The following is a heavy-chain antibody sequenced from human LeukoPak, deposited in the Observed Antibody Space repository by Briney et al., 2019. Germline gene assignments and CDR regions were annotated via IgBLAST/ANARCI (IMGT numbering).Heavy chain of an antibody. CDR1: GGTFSSYA. Sequence: GASVKVSCKASGGTFSSYAISWVRQAPGQGLEWMGRIIPIYGTANYAQKFQGRVTITTDESTSTAYMELSSLRSEDTAVYYCARAGPSMIVTNAFDIWGKGTMVTVSS. D-gene: IGHD3-22*01. CDR3: ARAGPSMIVTNAFDI. CDR2: IIPIYGTA. V-gene: IGHV1-69*05. J-gene: IGHJ3*02.